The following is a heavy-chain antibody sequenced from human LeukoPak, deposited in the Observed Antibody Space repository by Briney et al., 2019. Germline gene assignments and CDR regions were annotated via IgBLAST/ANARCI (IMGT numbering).Heavy chain of an antibody. V-gene: IGHV3-7*01. CDR3: ARGNVDTAMENWFDP. Sequence: GGSLRLSCAASGFTFSSYWMSWVRQAPGKGLEWVANIKQDGSEKYYVDSVKGRFTISRDNAKNSLYLQMNSLRAEDTAVYYCARGNVDTAMENWFDPWGQGTLVTVSS. CDR2: IKQDGSEK. CDR1: GFTFSSYW. J-gene: IGHJ5*02. D-gene: IGHD5-18*01.